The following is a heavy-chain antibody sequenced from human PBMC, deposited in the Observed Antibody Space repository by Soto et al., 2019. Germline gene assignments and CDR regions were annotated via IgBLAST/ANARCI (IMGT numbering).Heavy chain of an antibody. D-gene: IGHD2-15*01. CDR1: GYSFTNYW. CDR2: IDPDDSYT. Sequence: GESLKISCKGSGYSFTNYWINWVRQMPGKGLEWMGRIDPDDSYTNYSPSFQGHVTISVDKSISTAYLQWSSLQASDTAIYYCARLPPPTYCSGSTCSGYWGQGTLVTVSS. V-gene: IGHV5-10-1*01. J-gene: IGHJ4*02. CDR3: ARLPPPTYCSGSTCSGY.